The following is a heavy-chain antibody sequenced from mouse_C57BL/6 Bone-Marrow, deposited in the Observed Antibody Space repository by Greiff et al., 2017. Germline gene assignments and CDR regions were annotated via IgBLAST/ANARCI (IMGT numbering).Heavy chain of an antibody. Sequence: EVQLQQSGAELVRPGASVKLSCTASGFNIKDDYMHWVKQRPEQGLEWIGWIDPENGDTEYASKFQGKATITADTSSTTAYLQLSSLTSEDTAVYYCTTTVSNPYYFDYWGQGTTLTVSS. CDR2: IDPENGDT. CDR1: GFNIKDDY. CDR3: TTTVSNPYYFDY. D-gene: IGHD2-5*01. V-gene: IGHV14-4*01. J-gene: IGHJ2*01.